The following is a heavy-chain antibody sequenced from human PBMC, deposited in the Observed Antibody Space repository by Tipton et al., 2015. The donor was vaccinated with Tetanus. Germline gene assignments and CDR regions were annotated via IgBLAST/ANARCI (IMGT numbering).Heavy chain of an antibody. D-gene: IGHD2-2*01. J-gene: IGHJ6*02. V-gene: IGHV4-39*01. CDR1: GGSISSSSYY. CDR2: IYYSGST. Sequence: TLSLTCTVSGGSISSSSYYWGWIRQPPGKGLEWIGSIYYSGSTYYNPSLKSRVTISVDTSKNQFSLKLSSVTAADTAVYYCARLSPIVVPAAAYGMDVWGQGTTVTVSS. CDR3: ARLSPIVVPAAAYGMDV.